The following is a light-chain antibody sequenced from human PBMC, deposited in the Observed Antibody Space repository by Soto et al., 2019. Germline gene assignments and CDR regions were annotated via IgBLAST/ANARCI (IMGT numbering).Light chain of an antibody. CDR1: QDISTY. V-gene: IGKV1-33*01. CDR3: QQFEDFPRAII. Sequence: DMQMTQSPSSLSASVGDSVTITCQASQDISTYLNWYQQKPGKAPKLLIYDASNLETGVPSRFSGSGSGTDFTFTIISLQPEDIATYYCQQFEDFPRAIIFGQGTRLEIK. CDR2: DAS. J-gene: IGKJ5*01.